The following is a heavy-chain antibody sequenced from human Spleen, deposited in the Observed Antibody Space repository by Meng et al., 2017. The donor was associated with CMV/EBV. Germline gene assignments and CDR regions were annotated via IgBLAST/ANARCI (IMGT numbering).Heavy chain of an antibody. V-gene: IGHV1-2*02. Sequence: SGSTFTAYYERWVRQAPGQGLEWMGWINPNSGGTNYAQKFQGRVTMTRDTSISTAYMELSSLRSDDTAVYYCAREGEYSGNRPVLDPWGQGTLVTVSS. CDR2: INPNSGGT. CDR3: AREGEYSGNRPVLDP. D-gene: IGHD1-26*01. CDR1: GSTFTAYY. J-gene: IGHJ5*02.